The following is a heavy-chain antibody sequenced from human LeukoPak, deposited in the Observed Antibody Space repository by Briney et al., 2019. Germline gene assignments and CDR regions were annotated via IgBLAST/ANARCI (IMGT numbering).Heavy chain of an antibody. CDR2: ISVYTGNT. CDR1: GYTFTSYG. D-gene: IGHD3-22*01. V-gene: IGHV1-18*01. J-gene: IGHJ4*02. CDR3: ARPLFTSGYPIYY. Sequence: ASVKVSCKASGYTFTSYGITWVRQAPGQGLEWMGWISVYTGNTNYAQKLQGRVTMTTDTSTTTAYMELKSLRSDDTAVYYCARPLFTSGYPIYYRGQGTLVTVSS.